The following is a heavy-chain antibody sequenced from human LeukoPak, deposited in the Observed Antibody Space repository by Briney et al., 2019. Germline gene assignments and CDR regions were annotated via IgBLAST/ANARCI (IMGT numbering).Heavy chain of an antibody. CDR1: GFTFSSYS. V-gene: IGHV3-21*01. CDR3: ARDRTAAAGHNLYNWFDP. CDR2: ISSSSSYI. Sequence: PGGSLRLSCAASGFTFSSYSMNWVRQAPGKGLEWVSSISSSSSYIYYADSVKGRFTISRDNAKNSLYLQMNSLRAEDTAVYYCARDRTAAAGHNLYNWFDPWGQGTLVTVSS. J-gene: IGHJ5*02. D-gene: IGHD6-13*01.